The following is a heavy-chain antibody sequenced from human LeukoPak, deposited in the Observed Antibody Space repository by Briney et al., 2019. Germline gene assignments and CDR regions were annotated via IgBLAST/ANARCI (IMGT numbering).Heavy chain of an antibody. Sequence: ASVKVSCKASGYTFTSYDINWVRQATGQGLEWMGWSNTNTGNPTYSQGFTGRFVFSLDTSASTTYLQISSLKAEDTAVYYCARVRRYCSGGTCYSFVLGYWGQGTLVIVSS. CDR1: GYTFTSYD. D-gene: IGHD2-15*01. CDR3: ARVRRYCSGGTCYSFVLGY. CDR2: SNTNTGNP. J-gene: IGHJ4*02. V-gene: IGHV7-4-1*02.